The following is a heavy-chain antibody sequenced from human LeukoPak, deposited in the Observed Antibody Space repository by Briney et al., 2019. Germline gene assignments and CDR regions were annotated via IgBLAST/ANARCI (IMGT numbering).Heavy chain of an antibody. CDR1: GYSFTTHW. J-gene: IGHJ4*02. D-gene: IGHD3-10*01. CDR3: ARQAGSGTYYFDS. CDR2: IYPGDSET. Sequence: GESLKISCKASGYSFTTHWIGWVRQMPGKGLEWMGLIYPGDSETRYSPSFQGQVILSVDKSSTTAYLQWISLKASDTAMYYCARQAGSGTYYFDSWGQGTPVTVSS. V-gene: IGHV5-51*01.